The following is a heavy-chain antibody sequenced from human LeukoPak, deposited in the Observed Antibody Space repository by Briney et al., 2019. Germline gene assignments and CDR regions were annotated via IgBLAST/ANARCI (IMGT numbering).Heavy chain of an antibody. CDR3: AKYQLLYGSLDY. CDR1: GFTFSSYA. CDR2: ISGSGGST. J-gene: IGHJ4*02. Sequence: GGSLRLSCAASGFTFSSYAMSWVRQAPGKGLEWVSAISGSGGSTYYADSVKGRFTISRDNSKNTLYLQLNSLRAEDTAVYYCAKYQLLYGSLDYWGQGTLVTVSS. V-gene: IGHV3-23*01. D-gene: IGHD2-2*02.